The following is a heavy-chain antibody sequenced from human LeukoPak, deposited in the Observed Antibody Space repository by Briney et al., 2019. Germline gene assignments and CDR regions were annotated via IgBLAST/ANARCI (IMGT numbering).Heavy chain of an antibody. V-gene: IGHV3-74*01. J-gene: IGHJ6*03. CDR1: GFTFSSYW. CDR3: ARQMYYDFWSGYVYYYYYMDV. D-gene: IGHD3-3*01. CDR2: INSDGSST. Sequence: GGSLRLSCAASGFTFSSYWMHGVRQAPGKGLVWVSRINSDGSSTSYADSVKGRFTISRDNAKNSLYLQMNSLRAEDTAVYCCARQMYYDFWSGYVYYYYYMDVWGKGTTVTVSS.